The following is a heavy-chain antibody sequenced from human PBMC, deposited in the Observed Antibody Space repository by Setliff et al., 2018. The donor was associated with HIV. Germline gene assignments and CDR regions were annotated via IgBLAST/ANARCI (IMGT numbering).Heavy chain of an antibody. CDR3: ARLKIYEGTSKLSTFMRGVARKYYFES. D-gene: IGHD3-16*02. CDR2: FYFGGNT. Sequence: SETLSLTCGVSGASISDNTYSWGWVRQPPGQGLEWLGSFYFGGNTHYNPSLKSRLTISVDTSTNQFSLRVTSVTAADTAIYYCARLKIYEGTSKLSTFMRGVARKYYFESWDQGKLVTVSS. J-gene: IGHJ4*02. V-gene: IGHV4-39*01. CDR1: GASISDNTYS.